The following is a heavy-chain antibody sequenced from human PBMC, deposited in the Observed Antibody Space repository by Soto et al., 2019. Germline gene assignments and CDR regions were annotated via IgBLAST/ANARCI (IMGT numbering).Heavy chain of an antibody. Sequence: GRSLGVSCAAAGFIFSKHDMQGERQTPGKGLEWLAVISYDGSTKYYADSVKGRFTISRDDSKNTLYLQMNSLRAEDTAVYYCAKAGIWWAYYFDNWGQG. CDR3: AKAGIWWAYYFDN. CDR2: ISYDGSTK. J-gene: IGHJ4*02. CDR1: GFIFSKHD. D-gene: IGHD2-8*02. V-gene: IGHV3-30*18.